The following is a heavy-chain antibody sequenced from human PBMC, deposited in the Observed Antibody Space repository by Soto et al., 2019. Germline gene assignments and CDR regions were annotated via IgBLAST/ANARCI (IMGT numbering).Heavy chain of an antibody. D-gene: IGHD6-6*01. V-gene: IGHV1-69*13. J-gene: IGHJ5*02. CDR1: GGTFSSYA. CDR2: IIPIFGTA. Sequence: ASVKVSCKASGGTFSSYAISWVRQAPGQGLEWMGGIIPIFGTANYAQKFQGRVTITADESTSTAYMELSSLRSEDTAVYYCAREVAGIAAHPRHNWFDPWGQGTLVTVSS. CDR3: AREVAGIAAHPRHNWFDP.